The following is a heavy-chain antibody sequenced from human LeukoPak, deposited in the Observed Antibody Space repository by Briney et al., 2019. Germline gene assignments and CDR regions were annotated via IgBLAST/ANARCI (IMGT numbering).Heavy chain of an antibody. V-gene: IGHV1-18*01. CDR1: GYTFTSYG. J-gene: IGHJ4*02. CDR3: ARDRGDVLLWFGEFNY. Sequence: ASVKVSCKASGYTFTSYGISWVRQAPGQGLEWMGWISANNGNTNYAQKLQGRVTMTTDTSTSTAYMELRSLRSDDTAVYYCARDRGDVLLWFGEFNYWGQGTLVTVSS. D-gene: IGHD3-10*01. CDR2: ISANNGNT.